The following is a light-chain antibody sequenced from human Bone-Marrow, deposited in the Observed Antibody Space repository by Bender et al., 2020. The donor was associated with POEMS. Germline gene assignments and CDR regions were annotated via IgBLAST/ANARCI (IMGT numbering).Light chain of an antibody. CDR1: SSDVGSYDL. V-gene: IGLV2-23*02. CDR2: EVT. J-gene: IGLJ2*01. Sequence: QSALTQPASVSGSPGQSITISCTGTSSDVGSYDLVSWYKQHPGKAPKLMIYEVTKWPSGVPNRFSGSKSGNTASLTISGLQAEDEADYYCCLYAGSSTLVFGGGTKLTVL. CDR3: CLYAGSSTLV.